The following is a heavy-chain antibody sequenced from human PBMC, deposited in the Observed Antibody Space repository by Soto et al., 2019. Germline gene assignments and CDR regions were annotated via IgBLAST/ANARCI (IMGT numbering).Heavy chain of an antibody. Sequence: PSETLSLTCTFSCGSIISGGYYWSWIRQHPGKGLEWIGYIYYSGSTYYNPSLKSRVTISVDTSKNQFSLKLSSVTAADTAVYYCARVRITMIVVFDYWGQGTLVTVSS. CDR3: ARVRITMIVVFDY. J-gene: IGHJ4*02. V-gene: IGHV4-31*03. D-gene: IGHD3-22*01. CDR1: CGSIISGGYY. CDR2: IYYSGST.